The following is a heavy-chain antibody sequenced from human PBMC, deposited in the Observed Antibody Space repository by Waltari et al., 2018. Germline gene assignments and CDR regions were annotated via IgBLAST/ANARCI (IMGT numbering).Heavy chain of an antibody. J-gene: IGHJ6*02. Sequence: EVQLVESGGGLVQPGGSLRLSCAASRFSFSDHYIDWVRQAPGKGREWVGRSRDKANSYTTEFAASVKGRFTISRDDSKKSLYLQMDSLKTEDTAVYYCASYDFDSRGYTYGMDVWGQGTTVTVSS. CDR2: SRDKANSYTT. CDR3: ASYDFDSRGYTYGMDV. V-gene: IGHV3-72*01. D-gene: IGHD3-22*01. CDR1: RFSFSDHY.